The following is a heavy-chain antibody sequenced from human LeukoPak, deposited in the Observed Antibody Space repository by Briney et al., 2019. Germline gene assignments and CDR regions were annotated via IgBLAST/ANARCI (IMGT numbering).Heavy chain of an antibody. V-gene: IGHV4-4*07. J-gene: IGHJ2*01. CDR3: ARDKALRNWYFDL. Sequence: SETLSLTCTVSGGSISGYYWTWIRQAAGNGLEWIGRFYSSGSPNYNPSLKSRVTISIDTSKNQFSLKLTSVTAADTAVYYCARDKALRNWYFDLWGRGTLATVSS. CDR2: FYSSGSP. CDR1: GGSISGYY.